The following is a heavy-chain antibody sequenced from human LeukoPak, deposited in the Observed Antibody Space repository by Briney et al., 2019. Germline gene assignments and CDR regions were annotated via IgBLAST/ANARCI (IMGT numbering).Heavy chain of an antibody. CDR2: ISGSGGST. V-gene: IGHV3-23*01. D-gene: IGHD3-10*01. Sequence: GGSLRVSCTASGFIFSSYGMHWVRQAPGKGLEWVSAISGSGGSTYYADSVKGRFTISRDNSKNTLYLQMNSLRAEDTAVYYCAKDGGYGSGSYYPDYWGQGTLVTVSS. J-gene: IGHJ4*02. CDR3: AKDGGYGSGSYYPDY. CDR1: GFIFSSYG.